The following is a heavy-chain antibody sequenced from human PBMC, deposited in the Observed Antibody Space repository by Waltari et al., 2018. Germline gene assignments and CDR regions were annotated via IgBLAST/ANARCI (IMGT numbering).Heavy chain of an antibody. CDR2: IRSKINNEAT. V-gene: IGHV3-73*02. CDR1: GFNFNMST. CDR3: AKQKTGGANDF. D-gene: IGHD3-16*01. Sequence: EVHLVESGGGLVQPGGSLKISCAASGFNFNMSTIHWVRQAPGKGLEWIGRIRSKINNEATAYGASVKDRFSISRDDSRNTAFLEMNSLKTDDSAVYYCAKQKTGGANDFWGQGTLVTVSS. J-gene: IGHJ4*01.